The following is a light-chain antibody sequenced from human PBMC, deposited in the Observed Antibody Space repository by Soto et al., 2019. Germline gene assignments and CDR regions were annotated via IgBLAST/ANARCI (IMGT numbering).Light chain of an antibody. J-gene: IGKJ5*01. CDR2: QTS. CDR3: QQRSNWPPIT. V-gene: IGKV3-11*01. CDR1: QYINTR. Sequence: IVLTQSPATLSSFPGDRVTLSCRASQYINTRLAWYQHRPGQAPRLLIYQTSIRAAGIPARFSGSGSGTDFTLTISSLEPEDFAVYYCQQRSNWPPITFGQGTRLEIK.